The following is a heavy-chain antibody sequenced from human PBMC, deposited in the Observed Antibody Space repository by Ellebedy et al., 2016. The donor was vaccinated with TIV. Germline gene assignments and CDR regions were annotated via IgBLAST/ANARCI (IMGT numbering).Heavy chain of an antibody. CDR3: ARTDPWQPIDD. CDR1: GGSVSSTRYY. CDR2: VYYSGSP. Sequence: MPSETLSLTCSVSGGSVSSTRYYWAWIRQPPGKGLEYIGSVYYSGSPYYNPSFKSRVTLSADTSKNQFSLNLRTVTAADNAVYYCARTDPWQPIDDWGQGILVSVSS. J-gene: IGHJ4*02. D-gene: IGHD2-21*02. V-gene: IGHV4-39*01.